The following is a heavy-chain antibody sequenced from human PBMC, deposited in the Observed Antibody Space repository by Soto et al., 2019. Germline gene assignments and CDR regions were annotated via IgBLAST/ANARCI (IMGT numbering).Heavy chain of an antibody. CDR1: GFTVSSYG. Sequence: QVQLVESGGGVVQPGRSLRLSCAASGFTVSSYGMNWVRQAPGKGLEWVAVIWYDGSNKYYADSVKGRFTISRDNSKNTLYLQMNSLRAEDTAVYYCASDKGYFDYWGQGTLVTVSS. V-gene: IGHV3-33*01. CDR2: IWYDGSNK. J-gene: IGHJ4*02. CDR3: ASDKGYFDY.